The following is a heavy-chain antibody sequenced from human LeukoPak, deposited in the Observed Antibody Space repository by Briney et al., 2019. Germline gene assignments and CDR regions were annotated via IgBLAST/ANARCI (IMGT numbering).Heavy chain of an antibody. D-gene: IGHD3-3*01. J-gene: IGHJ5*02. Sequence: SETLSLTCTVSGGSISSSYWCWIRQPAGKGLEWVGRIYTSGSTNYNPSLKSRVTMSVDTSKSQFSLKLSSVTAADTAVYYCARDSPKKRSITIFGVVTNNWFDPWGQGTLVTVSS. CDR3: ARDSPKKRSITIFGVVTNNWFDP. CDR1: GGSISSSY. CDR2: IYTSGST. V-gene: IGHV4-4*07.